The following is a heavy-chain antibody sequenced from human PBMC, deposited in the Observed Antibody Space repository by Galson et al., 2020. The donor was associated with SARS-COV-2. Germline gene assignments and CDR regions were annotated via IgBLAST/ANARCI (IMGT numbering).Heavy chain of an antibody. V-gene: IGHV4-39*01. D-gene: IGHD4-17*01. CDR3: ARHISRTTVTTY. Sequence: SETLSLTCTVSGGSISSSSYYWGWIRQPPGKGLEWIGGIYYSGSTYYNPSLKSRVTISVDTSKNQFSLKLSSVTAADTAVYYCARHISRTTVTTYWGQGTLVTVSS. CDR2: IYYSGST. J-gene: IGHJ4*02. CDR1: GGSISSSSYY.